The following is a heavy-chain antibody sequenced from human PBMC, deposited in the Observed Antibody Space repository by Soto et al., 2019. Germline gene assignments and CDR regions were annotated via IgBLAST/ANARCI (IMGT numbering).Heavy chain of an antibody. Sequence: PGGSLRLSCAASGFTFSNYAMSWVRQAPGKGLEWVSLVSATAGTTYYTDSVKGRFTISRDNSRNTVYLQMNSLRADDTAVYYCDREFKVRGGLTFDYWGQGALVTVSS. D-gene: IGHD3-10*01. V-gene: IGHV3-23*01. J-gene: IGHJ4*02. CDR1: GFTFSNYA. CDR2: VSATAGTT. CDR3: DREFKVRGGLTFDY.